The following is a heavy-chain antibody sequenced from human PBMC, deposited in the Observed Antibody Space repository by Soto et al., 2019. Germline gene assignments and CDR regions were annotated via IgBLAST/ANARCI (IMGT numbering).Heavy chain of an antibody. D-gene: IGHD6-25*01. CDR2: IYYSGST. J-gene: IGHJ5*02. V-gene: IGHV4-39*07. CDR1: GGSISSSSYY. Sequence: SETLSLTCTVSGGSISSSSYYWGWIRQPPGKGLEWIGSIYYSGSTYYNPSLKSRVTISVDTSKNQFSLKLSSVTAADTAVYYCARAPIAAGWLDPWGQGTLVTVSS. CDR3: ARAPIAAGWLDP.